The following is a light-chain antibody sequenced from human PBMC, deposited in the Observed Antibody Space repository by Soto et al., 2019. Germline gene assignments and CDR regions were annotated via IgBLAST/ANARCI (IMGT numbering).Light chain of an antibody. V-gene: IGLV1-51*01. Sequence: QSVLTQPPSVSGAPGRRVTISCTGSSSNIGAGYDVHWYQQLPGTSPKLLIYDDDKRPSGIPDRFSGSKSGTSATLGITGFQTGDEADYYCGSWDSSLSAYVFGTGTKVTVL. CDR1: SSNIGAGY. CDR3: GSWDSSLSAYV. J-gene: IGLJ1*01. CDR2: DDD.